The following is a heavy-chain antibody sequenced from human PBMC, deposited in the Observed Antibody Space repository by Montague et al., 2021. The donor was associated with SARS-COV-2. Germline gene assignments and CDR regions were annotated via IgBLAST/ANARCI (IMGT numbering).Heavy chain of an antibody. Sequence: SLRLSCPASGFTFRSHWMHWVRQVPEKGLVWVSRIDNDGSSTNYVDSVKGRFTISRDNAKDTLDLQMNSLRVEDTAVYYCARGVGITIFGDLSLAGDYYYSMDVWGQGTAVTVSS. V-gene: IGHV3-74*01. J-gene: IGHJ6*02. CDR3: ARGVGITIFGDLSLAGDYYYSMDV. D-gene: IGHD3-3*01. CDR2: IDNDGSST. CDR1: GFTFRSHW.